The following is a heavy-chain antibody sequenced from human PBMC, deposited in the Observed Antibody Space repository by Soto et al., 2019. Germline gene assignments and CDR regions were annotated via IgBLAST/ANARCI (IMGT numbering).Heavy chain of an antibody. J-gene: IGHJ4*02. CDR3: ARAAEQWLVGGFDY. V-gene: IGHV4-59*01. CDR2: IYYSGST. CDR1: GGSISSYY. Sequence: SETLSLTCTVSGGSISSYYWSWIRQPPGKGLEWIGYIYYSGSTNYNPSLKSRVTISVDTSKNQFSLKLSSVTAADTAVYYCARAAEQWLVGGFDYWGQGTLVTVSS. D-gene: IGHD6-19*01.